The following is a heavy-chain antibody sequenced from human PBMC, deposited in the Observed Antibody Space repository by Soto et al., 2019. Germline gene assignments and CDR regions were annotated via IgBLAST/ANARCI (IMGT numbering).Heavy chain of an antibody. D-gene: IGHD4-17*01. CDR1: GFTFSSYG. CDR2: ISYDGSNK. Sequence: QVQLVESGGGVVQPGRSLRLSCAASGFTFSSYGMHWVRQAPGKGLEWVAVISYDGSNKYYADSVKGRFTISRDNSKNTLYLQMHSLRAEDTAVYYRAKDKSTVTRETYYYYGMDVWGQGTTVTVSS. V-gene: IGHV3-30*18. J-gene: IGHJ6*02. CDR3: AKDKSTVTRETYYYYGMDV.